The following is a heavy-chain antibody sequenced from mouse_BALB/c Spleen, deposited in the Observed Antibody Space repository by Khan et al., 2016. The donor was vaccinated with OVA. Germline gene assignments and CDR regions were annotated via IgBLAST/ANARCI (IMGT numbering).Heavy chain of an antibody. D-gene: IGHD1-2*01. CDR1: GFSLTGYG. CDR3: ARELRLGGFAY. CDR2: IWGDGST. Sequence: VQLQESGPGLVAPSQSLSITCTVSGFSLTGYGVNWVLQPPGKGLEWLGMIWGDGSTDYNSALKSRLSISKDNSKSQVFLKMNSLQDDDTARYYCARELRLGGFAYGGQGTLVTVSA. J-gene: IGHJ3*01. V-gene: IGHV2-6-7*01.